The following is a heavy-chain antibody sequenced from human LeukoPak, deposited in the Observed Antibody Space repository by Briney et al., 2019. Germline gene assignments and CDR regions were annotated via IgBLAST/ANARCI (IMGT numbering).Heavy chain of an antibody. CDR1: GYTFTSYG. CDR3: ARGQLDYDSSGYYLLYYYYYMDV. CDR2: MNPNSGNT. Sequence: GASVKVSCKASGYTFTSYGISWVRQAPGQGLEWMGWMNPNSGNTGYAQKFQGRVTMTRNTSISTAYMELSSLRSEDTAVYYCARGQLDYDSSGYYLLYYYYYMDVWGKGTTVTISS. V-gene: IGHV1-8*02. J-gene: IGHJ6*03. D-gene: IGHD3-22*01.